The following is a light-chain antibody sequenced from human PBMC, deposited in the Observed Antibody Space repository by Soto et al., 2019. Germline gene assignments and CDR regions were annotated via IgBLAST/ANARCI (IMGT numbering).Light chain of an antibody. V-gene: IGKV1-39*01. CDR3: QQSYSTPLT. Sequence: DIQMTQSPSSLSASVGDRVTITCRASQNINTYLNWYQQKPGKAPKLLIYAASSFQSGVPSRFSGSGSGTDFTLTISSLQPEDFATYYCQQSYSTPLTFGGGTKVDIK. CDR1: QNINTY. CDR2: AAS. J-gene: IGKJ4*01.